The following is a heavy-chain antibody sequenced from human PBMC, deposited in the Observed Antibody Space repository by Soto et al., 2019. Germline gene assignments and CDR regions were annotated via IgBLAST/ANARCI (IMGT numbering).Heavy chain of an antibody. CDR2: TYYGSKWYS. CDR3: ARSYSVAGSQYNWFDP. CDR1: GDSVSSNSAA. J-gene: IGHJ5*02. Sequence: SQTLSLTWAISGDSVSSNSAAWNWIRQSPSRGLEWLGRTYYGSKWYSDYAESVKSRIAINPDTSKNQFSLQLNSVTPEDTAVYYCARSYSVAGSQYNWFDPWGQGTLVTVSS. V-gene: IGHV6-1*01. D-gene: IGHD6-19*01.